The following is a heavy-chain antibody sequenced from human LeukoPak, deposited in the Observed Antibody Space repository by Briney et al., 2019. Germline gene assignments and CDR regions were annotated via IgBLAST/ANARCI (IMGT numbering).Heavy chain of an antibody. D-gene: IGHD2-15*01. Sequence: SETLSLTCTVSGGSISGYYWSWIRQPPGKGLEWVGYISYSGSTNYNPSLKSRVTISLDTSENQFSLKLSSVTAADTAVYYCARGGGRGMDVWGQGTTVTVSS. CDR1: GGSISGYY. J-gene: IGHJ6*02. V-gene: IGHV4-59*12. CDR3: ARGGGRGMDV. CDR2: ISYSGST.